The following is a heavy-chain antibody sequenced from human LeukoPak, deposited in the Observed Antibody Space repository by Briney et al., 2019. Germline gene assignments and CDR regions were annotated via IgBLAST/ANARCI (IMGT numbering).Heavy chain of an antibody. CDR2: INHSGST. Sequence: SETLSLTCAVYGGSFSGYYWSWIRQPPGKGLEWIGEINHSGSTNYNPSLKSRVAISVDTSKNQFSLKLSSVTAADTAVYYCARVPTDSSGSNWFDPWGQGTLVTVSS. CDR1: GGSFSGYY. D-gene: IGHD3-10*01. V-gene: IGHV4-34*01. J-gene: IGHJ5*02. CDR3: ARVPTDSSGSNWFDP.